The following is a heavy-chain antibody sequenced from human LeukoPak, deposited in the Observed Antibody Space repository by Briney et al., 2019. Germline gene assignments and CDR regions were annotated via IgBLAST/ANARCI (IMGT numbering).Heavy chain of an antibody. CDR3: ARDSSGYYYQPNDAFDI. Sequence: PSETLSLTCTVSGGSISSSSYYWGWIRQPPGKGLEWIGSIYYSGSTYYNPSLKSRVTISVDTSKNQFSLKLSSVTAADTAVYYCARDSSGYYYQPNDAFDIWGQGTMVTVSS. CDR2: IYYSGST. D-gene: IGHD3-22*01. J-gene: IGHJ3*02. V-gene: IGHV4-39*07. CDR1: GGSISSSSYY.